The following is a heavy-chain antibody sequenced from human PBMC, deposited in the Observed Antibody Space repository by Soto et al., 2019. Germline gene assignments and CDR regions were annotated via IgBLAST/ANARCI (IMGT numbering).Heavy chain of an antibody. CDR1: GYTFTSYG. CDR2: ISAYNGNT. CDR3: ARGNNVLLWFGEAPSGMDV. D-gene: IGHD3-10*01. J-gene: IGHJ6*02. Sequence: ASVKVSCKASGYTFTSYGISWVRQAPGQGLEWMGWISAYNGNTNYAQKLQGRVTMTTDTSTSTAYMELRSLSSDDTAVYYCARGNNVLLWFGEAPSGMDVWGQGTTVTVS. V-gene: IGHV1-18*01.